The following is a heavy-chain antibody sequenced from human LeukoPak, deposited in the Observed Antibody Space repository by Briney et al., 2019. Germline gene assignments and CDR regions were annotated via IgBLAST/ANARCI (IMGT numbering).Heavy chain of an antibody. D-gene: IGHD6-19*01. Sequence: PSETLSLTCTVSGGSISSSSYYWGWIRQPPGKGLEWIGSIYYSGSTYYNPSLKSRVTISVDTSKNQFSLRLRSVTAADTAFYYCARDPPYSSGWYEFNYWGQGTLVTVSS. CDR2: IYYSGST. CDR3: ARDPPYSSGWYEFNY. J-gene: IGHJ4*02. V-gene: IGHV4-39*07. CDR1: GGSISSSSYY.